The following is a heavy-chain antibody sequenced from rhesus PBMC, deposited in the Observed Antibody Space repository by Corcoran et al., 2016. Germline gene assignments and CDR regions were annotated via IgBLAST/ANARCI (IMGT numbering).Heavy chain of an antibody. CDR3: AKDRAAAGYSYFDY. CDR1: GFTFSSYW. D-gene: IGHD6-25*01. Sequence: EVQLVESGGGLAKPGGSLRLSCAASGFTFSSYWMNWVRQAPGKGLEWVSAINSGGGSPFYADSVKGRFTISRDNSKNTLSLQMNSLRAEDTAVYYCAKDRAAAGYSYFDYWGQGVLVTVSS. J-gene: IGHJ4*01. CDR2: INSGGGSP. V-gene: IGHV3S25*01.